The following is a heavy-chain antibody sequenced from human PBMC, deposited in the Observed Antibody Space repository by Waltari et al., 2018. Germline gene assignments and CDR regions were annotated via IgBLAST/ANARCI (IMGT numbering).Heavy chain of an antibody. J-gene: IGHJ3*02. CDR1: GGSISSHY. CDR3: ARVVLRWGWSGAVGAFDI. CDR2: IYYSGST. V-gene: IGHV4-59*11. Sequence: QVQLQESGPGLVKPSETLSLTCTVSGGSISSHYWSWIRQPPGKGLEWIGYIYYSGSTNYNPSLKSLVTIAVDTSKNQFSLKLSSVTAADTAVYYCARVVLRWGWSGAVGAFDIWGQGTMVTVSS. D-gene: IGHD4-17*01.